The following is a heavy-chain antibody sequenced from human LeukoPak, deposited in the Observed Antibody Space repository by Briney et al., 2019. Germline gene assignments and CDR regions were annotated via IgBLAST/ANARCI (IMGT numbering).Heavy chain of an antibody. J-gene: IGHJ4*02. CDR1: GGSISSSSYY. D-gene: IGHD2-2*01. CDR3: ARSSRSWSTFDN. CDR2: IYYSGST. Sequence: SEILSLTCTVSGGSISSSSYYWGWIRQPPGKGLEWIGSIYYSGSTYYNPSLKSRVTISVDTSKNQFSLRLSSVTAADTAVYYCARSSRSWSTFDNWGQGTLVTVSS. V-gene: IGHV4-39*01.